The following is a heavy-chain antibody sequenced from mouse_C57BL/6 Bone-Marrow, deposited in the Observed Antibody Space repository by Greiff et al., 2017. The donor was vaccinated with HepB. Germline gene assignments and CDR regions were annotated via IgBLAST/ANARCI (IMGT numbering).Heavy chain of an antibody. CDR3: ARDFDSARPFAY. CDR1: GFTFSDFY. CDR2: SRNKANDYTT. Sequence: EVQRVESGGGLVQSGRSLRLSCATSGFTFSDFYMEWVRQAPGKGLEWIAASRNKANDYTTEYSASVKGRFIVSRDTSQSILYLQMNALRAEDTALYYCARDFDSARPFAYWGEESLVTVSA. J-gene: IGHJ3*01. V-gene: IGHV7-1*01. D-gene: IGHD3-2*01.